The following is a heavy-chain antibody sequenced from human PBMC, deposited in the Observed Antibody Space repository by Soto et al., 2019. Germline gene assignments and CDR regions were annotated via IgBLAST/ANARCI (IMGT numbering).Heavy chain of an antibody. J-gene: IGHJ1*01. CDR2: IYWNDDK. CDR3: AHSPNYYDSSDPRRSFEF. Sequence: HITLKESGPTLVNPTQPLTLTCTFSGFSLSNSGVGVGWFRQPPGKALDWLALIYWNDDKHSSPSLKNRLTITKDNAKNQVVLTLTNVDPVDTATYYCAHSPNYYDSSDPRRSFEFWGQGTLVTVSS. D-gene: IGHD3-22*01. V-gene: IGHV2-5*01. CDR1: GFSLSNSGVG.